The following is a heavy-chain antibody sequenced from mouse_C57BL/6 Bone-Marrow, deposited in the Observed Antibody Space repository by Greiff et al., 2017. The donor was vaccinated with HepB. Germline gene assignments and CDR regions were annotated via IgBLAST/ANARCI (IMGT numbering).Heavy chain of an antibody. CDR3: ARGVYGNFLFDY. Sequence: QVQLQQPGTELVKPGASVKLSCKASGYTFTSYRMHWVKQRPGQGLEWIGNINPSNGGTNYNEKFKSKATLTVDKSSSTAYMQLSSLTSEDSAVYYCARGVYGNFLFDYWGQGTTLTVSS. J-gene: IGHJ2*01. V-gene: IGHV1-53*01. D-gene: IGHD2-1*01. CDR1: GYTFTSYR. CDR2: INPSNGGT.